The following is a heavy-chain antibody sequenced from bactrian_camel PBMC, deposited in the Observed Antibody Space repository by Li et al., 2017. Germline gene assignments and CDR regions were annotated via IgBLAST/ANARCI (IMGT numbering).Heavy chain of an antibody. CDR1: GFTFSSYS. J-gene: IGHJ4*01. Sequence: DVQLVESGGGLVQPGGSLRVSCAASGFTFSSYSLSWVRQTPGKGLEWVSSIDGSGAYTYYADSVKGRFTISRDNAKNTVCLQMNSLKPEDTAVYYCVRVSRVPSQMDYWGQGTQVTVS. V-gene: IGHV3S40*01. CDR3: VRVSRVPSQMDY. D-gene: IGHD5*01. CDR2: IDGSGAYT.